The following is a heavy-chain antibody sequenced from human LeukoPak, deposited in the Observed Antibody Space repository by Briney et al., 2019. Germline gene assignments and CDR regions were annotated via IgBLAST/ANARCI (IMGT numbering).Heavy chain of an antibody. CDR1: DGSISSGGYY. J-gene: IGHJ4*02. CDR3: ARVELPGSVFDY. Sequence: SETLSLTCTVSDGSISSGGYYWSWIRQHPGKGLEWIGYIYYSGSTYYNPSLKSRVTISVDTSKNQFSLKLSSVTAADTAVYYCARVELPGSVFDYWGQGTLVTVSS. V-gene: IGHV4-31*03. D-gene: IGHD1-26*01. CDR2: IYYSGST.